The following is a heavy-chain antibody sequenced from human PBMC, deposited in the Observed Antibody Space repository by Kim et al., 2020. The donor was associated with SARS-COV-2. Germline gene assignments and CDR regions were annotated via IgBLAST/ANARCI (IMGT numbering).Heavy chain of an antibody. Sequence: SETLSLTCTVSGGSISSSSYYWGWIRQPPGKGLEWIGSIYYSGSTYYNPSLKSRVTISVDTSKNQFSLKLSSVTAADTAVYYCARLFQSYMDVWGKGTTVTVSS. CDR2: IYYSGST. V-gene: IGHV4-39*01. CDR1: GGSISSSSYY. D-gene: IGHD3-10*02. CDR3: ARLFQSYMDV. J-gene: IGHJ6*03.